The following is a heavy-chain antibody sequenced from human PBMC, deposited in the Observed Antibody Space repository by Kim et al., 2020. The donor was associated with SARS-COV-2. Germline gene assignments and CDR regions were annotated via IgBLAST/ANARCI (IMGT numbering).Heavy chain of an antibody. CDR1: GFTFSSYS. CDR2: ISSSSSYI. D-gene: IGHD3-22*01. Sequence: GGSLRLSCAASGFTFSSYSMNWVRQAPGKGLEWVSSISSSSSYIYYADSVKGRFTISRDNAKNSLYLQMNSLRAEDTAVYYCASTDGDSSGRGFDYWGQGTLVTVSS. J-gene: IGHJ4*02. V-gene: IGHV3-21*01. CDR3: ASTDGDSSGRGFDY.